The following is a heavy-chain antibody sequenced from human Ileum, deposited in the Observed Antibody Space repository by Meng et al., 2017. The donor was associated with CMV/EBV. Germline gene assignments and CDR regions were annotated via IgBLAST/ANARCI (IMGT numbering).Heavy chain of an antibody. CDR2: IGNQHYSGTL. Sequence: GGSLRLSCTASGFTFADYCMTWVRQAPGKGLEWVGFIGNQHYSGTLQYAASVKGRFTISRDDSKNIAYLQMNSLRTEDTAVYYCSRWGTETQQLLPYWGQGTLVTVSS. D-gene: IGHD3-16*01. CDR1: GFTFADYC. V-gene: IGHV3-49*04. CDR3: SRWGTETQQLLPY. J-gene: IGHJ4*02.